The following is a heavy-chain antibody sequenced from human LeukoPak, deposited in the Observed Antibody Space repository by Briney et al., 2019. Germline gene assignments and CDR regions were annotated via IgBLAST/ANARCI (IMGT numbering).Heavy chain of an antibody. D-gene: IGHD2-2*01. V-gene: IGHV3-33*08. CDR1: GFTFSSYG. J-gene: IGHJ6*02. CDR2: IWYDGSNK. Sequence: GGSLRLSCAASGFTFSSYGMHWVRQAPGKGLEWVAVIWYDGSNKYYADSVKGRFTISRDNSKNTLYLQMNSLRAENTAVYYCARDQDIVVVPAAIGPFDGMDVWGQGTTVTVSS. CDR3: ARDQDIVVVPAAIGPFDGMDV.